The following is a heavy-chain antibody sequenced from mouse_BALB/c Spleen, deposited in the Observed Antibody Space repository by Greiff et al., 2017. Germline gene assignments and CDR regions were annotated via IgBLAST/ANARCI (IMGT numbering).Heavy chain of an antibody. D-gene: IGHD1-2*01. J-gene: IGHJ2*01. CDR2: ISYSGST. CDR1: GDSITSGY. V-gene: IGHV3-8*02. CDR3: ARYGTTATPFDY. Sequence: EVKLEESGPSLVKPSQTLSLTCSVTGDSITSGYWNWIRKFPGNKLEYMGYISYSGSTYYNPSLKSRISITRDTSKNQYYLQLNSVTTEDTATYYCARYGTTATPFDYWGQGTTLTVSS.